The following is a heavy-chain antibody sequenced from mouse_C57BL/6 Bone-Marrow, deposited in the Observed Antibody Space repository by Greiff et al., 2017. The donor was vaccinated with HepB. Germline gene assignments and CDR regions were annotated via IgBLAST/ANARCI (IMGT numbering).Heavy chain of an antibody. CDR1: GFTFTDYY. Sequence: EVKVEESGGGLVQPGGSLSLSCAASGFTFTDYYMSWVRQPPGKALEWLGFIRNKANGYTTEYSASVKGRFTISRDNSQSILYLQMNALRAEDSATYYCARYKTTVVATNGYFDVWGTGTTVTVSS. D-gene: IGHD1-1*01. CDR3: ARYKTTVVATNGYFDV. V-gene: IGHV7-3*01. CDR2: IRNKANGYTT. J-gene: IGHJ1*03.